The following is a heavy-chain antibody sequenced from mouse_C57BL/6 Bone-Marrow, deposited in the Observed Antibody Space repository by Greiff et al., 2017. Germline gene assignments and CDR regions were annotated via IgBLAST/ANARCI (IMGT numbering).Heavy chain of an antibody. CDR2: ISSGGSYT. CDR1: GFTFSSYG. V-gene: IGHV5-6*01. Sequence: EVKLVESGGDLVKPGGSLKLSCAASGFTFSSYGMSWVRQTPDKRLEWVATISSGGSYTYYPDSVKGRFTISRDNAKYTLDLQMCSLKSEDTAMYYCARNNYYCSSYPYYAMDVWGQGTSVTVSS. D-gene: IGHD1-1*01. CDR3: ARNNYYCSSYPYYAMDV. J-gene: IGHJ4*01.